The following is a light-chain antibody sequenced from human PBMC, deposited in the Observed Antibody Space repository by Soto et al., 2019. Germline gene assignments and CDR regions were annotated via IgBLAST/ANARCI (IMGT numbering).Light chain of an antibody. Sequence: QSVLTQPASVSWSPGQSITISCTGTSSDVGGYNYVSWYQQHPGKAHKLMIYDVSNRPSGVFNRFSGSKSGNTASLTFSWLQAEDEADYYCSSYTSSSTYVFGTGTKVTVL. CDR2: DVS. CDR1: SSDVGGYNY. V-gene: IGLV2-14*01. CDR3: SSYTSSSTYV. J-gene: IGLJ1*01.